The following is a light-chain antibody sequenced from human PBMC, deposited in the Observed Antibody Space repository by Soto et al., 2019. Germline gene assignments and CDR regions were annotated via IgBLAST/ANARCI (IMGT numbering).Light chain of an antibody. Sequence: DIQMAQSPSSLSASVGDRVTITRRASQGISNYLAWYQQKPGKAPKVLIYAASTLQSGVPTRFSGSGSGTDFTLTISSLQAEDVATYYCQKYDNVPWAFGQGTKVEIK. V-gene: IGKV1-27*01. CDR2: AAS. CDR3: QKYDNVPWA. J-gene: IGKJ1*01. CDR1: QGISNY.